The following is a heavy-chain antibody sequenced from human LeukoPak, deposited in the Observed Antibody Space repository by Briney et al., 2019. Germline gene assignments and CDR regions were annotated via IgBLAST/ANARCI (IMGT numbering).Heavy chain of an antibody. CDR1: GVSFSSFA. CDR3: AKASWVSSTDAVR. Sequence: GGSLRLSCAASGVSFSSFAMSWVRQGPARGLEWVSSIRGNCETFYADSVKGRLTLSSDSSRNTVYFQLNNLRVAETAIYYCAKASWVSSTDAVRWGQGTLVTVSS. V-gene: IGHV3-23*01. CDR2: IRGNCET. D-gene: IGHD3-16*01. J-gene: IGHJ4*02.